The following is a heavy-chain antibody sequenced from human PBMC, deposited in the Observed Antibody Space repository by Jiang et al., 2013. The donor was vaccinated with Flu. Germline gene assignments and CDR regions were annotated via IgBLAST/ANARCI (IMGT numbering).Heavy chain of an antibody. CDR3: ATDPRGRFFAYYFDY. CDR2: FDPEDGET. D-gene: IGHD3-3*01. J-gene: IGHJ4*02. Sequence: EWMGGFDPEDGETIYAQKFQGRVTMTEDTSTDTAYMELSSLRSEDTAVYYCATDPRGRFFAYYFDYWGQGTLVTVSS. V-gene: IGHV1-24*01.